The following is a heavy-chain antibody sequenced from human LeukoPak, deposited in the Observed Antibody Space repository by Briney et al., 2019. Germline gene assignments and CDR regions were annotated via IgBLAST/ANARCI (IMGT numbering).Heavy chain of an antibody. CDR2: IRYDGSNK. V-gene: IGHV3-30*02. CDR3: ASNYYYGSGSYRFDY. D-gene: IGHD3-10*01. CDR1: GFTFSSYG. Sequence: GGSLRLSCAASGFTFSSYGMHWVRQAPGKGLEWVAFIRYDGSNKYYADSVEGRFTISRDNSKNTLYLQMNSLRTEDTAVFYCASNYYYGSGSYRFDYWGQGTLVTVSS. J-gene: IGHJ4*02.